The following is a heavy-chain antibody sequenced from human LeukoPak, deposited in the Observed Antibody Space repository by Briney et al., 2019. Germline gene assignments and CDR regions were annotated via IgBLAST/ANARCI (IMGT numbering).Heavy chain of an antibody. CDR3: ARANFLYRSSTSCLFDY. V-gene: IGHV1-2*02. CDR2: INPNDGDT. J-gene: IGHJ4*02. CDR1: GYTFTDYY. Sequence: LAASVKVSCKASGYTFTDYYMHWVRQAPGQGFEWMGWINPNDGDTYYAQKFQGRVTMTRDTSISTAHMEVSRLRSDDTAVYYCARANFLYRSSTSCLFDYWGQGTLVTVSS. D-gene: IGHD2-2*01.